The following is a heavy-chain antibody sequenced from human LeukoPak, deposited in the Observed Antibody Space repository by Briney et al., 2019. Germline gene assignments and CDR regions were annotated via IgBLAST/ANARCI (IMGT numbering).Heavy chain of an antibody. Sequence: TGGSLRLSCAASGFAFSSYEMNWVRQAPGKGLEWLSYISSSGSPIYYADSVKGRFTISRDNAKNSLYLQMISLRAQDTAVYYGAIAQNRIAAAGTFGYGGQGTLVTVS. CDR2: ISSSGSPI. CDR3: AIAQNRIAAAGTFGY. V-gene: IGHV3-48*03. J-gene: IGHJ4*02. CDR1: GFAFSSYE. D-gene: IGHD6-13*01.